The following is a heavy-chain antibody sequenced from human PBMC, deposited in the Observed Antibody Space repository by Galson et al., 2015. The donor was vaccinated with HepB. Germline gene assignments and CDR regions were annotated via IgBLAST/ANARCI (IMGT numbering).Heavy chain of an antibody. Sequence: SLRLSCAASGFTFDDYTMHWVRQASGKGLEWVSLMTWDGAISYYADSVKGRFIISRDDSKNSLYLEMSSLRTEDTALYYCAKAESPYSSSWDRVEYFQHWGQGTLVTVSS. CDR1: GFTFDDYT. CDR3: AKAESPYSSSWDRVEYFQH. D-gene: IGHD6-13*01. CDR2: MTWDGAIS. J-gene: IGHJ1*01. V-gene: IGHV3-43*01.